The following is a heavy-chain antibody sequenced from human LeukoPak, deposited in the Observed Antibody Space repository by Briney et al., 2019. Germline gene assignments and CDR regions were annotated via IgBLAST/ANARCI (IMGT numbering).Heavy chain of an antibody. CDR3: TTDEGKAAAPFDY. Sequence: PGGSLRLSCAVSGLAFKNAWLTSVRQAPGKGLEWVGRIRDKTAGRTIEYAAPVKGRFTIPRDDSKSTLYLQMNSLKIEDTAMYFCTTDEGKAAAPFDYWGQGTLVTVSS. CDR2: IRDKTAGRTI. V-gene: IGHV3-15*01. D-gene: IGHD6-13*01. J-gene: IGHJ4*02. CDR1: GLAFKNAW.